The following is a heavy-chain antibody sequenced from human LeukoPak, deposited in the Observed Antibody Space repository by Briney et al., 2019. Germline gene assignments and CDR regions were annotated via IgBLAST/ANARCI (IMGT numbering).Heavy chain of an antibody. D-gene: IGHD1/OR15-1a*01. CDR3: AHRLPFSENWNTGWFDP. CDR1: GFSLSTSGVG. Sequence: SGPTLVNPTETLTLTCTFSGFSLSTSGVGVGWIRQPPGKALECLALIYWDNDKRYNPSLENRLTITKDTSKNQVVLTMTNMDPVDTATYYCAHRLPFSENWNTGWFDPWGQGTLVTVSS. CDR2: IYWDNDK. V-gene: IGHV2-5*02. J-gene: IGHJ5*02.